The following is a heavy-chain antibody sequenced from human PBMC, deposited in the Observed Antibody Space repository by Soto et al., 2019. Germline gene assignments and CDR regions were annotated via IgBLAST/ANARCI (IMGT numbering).Heavy chain of an antibody. CDR3: ARAATRGGILIVPDMDV. CDR1: GYTFTDYY. D-gene: IGHD2-2*01. CDR2: ISPISGGT. J-gene: IGHJ6*02. Sequence: ASVKVSCKASGYTFTDYYMHWVRQAPGQGLEWMGWISPISGGTTYAQKFQGRVTVTRDTSITTAYMDLSSLTSDDTAVYYCARAATRGGILIVPDMDVWGQGTAVTVSS. V-gene: IGHV1-2*02.